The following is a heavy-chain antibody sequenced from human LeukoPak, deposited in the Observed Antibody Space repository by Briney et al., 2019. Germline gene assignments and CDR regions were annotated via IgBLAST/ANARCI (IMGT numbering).Heavy chain of an antibody. Sequence: PSETLSLTCAVSGGSFSDYCWSWIRQPPGKGLEWIGERNHSRSINYHPSLTSRVPMSVDTSKNQFSLKLTPMPAADTALYYCARGRVVGDYVIDSWGQGTLVTVSS. D-gene: IGHD4-17*01. J-gene: IGHJ4*02. CDR1: GGSFSDYC. CDR3: ARGRVVGDYVIDS. CDR2: RNHSRSI. V-gene: IGHV4-34*01.